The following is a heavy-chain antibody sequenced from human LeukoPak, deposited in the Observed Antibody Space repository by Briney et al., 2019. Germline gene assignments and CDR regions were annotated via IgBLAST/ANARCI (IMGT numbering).Heavy chain of an antibody. Sequence: GASVNVSCKASGGTFSSYAISWVRQAPGQGLEWMGRIIPILGIANYAQKFQGRVTITADKSTSTAYMELSSLRSEDTAVYYCASPTAGSQGDYWGQGTLVTVSS. CDR3: ASPTAGSQGDY. CDR1: GGTFSSYA. J-gene: IGHJ4*02. D-gene: IGHD1-26*01. CDR2: IIPILGIA. V-gene: IGHV1-69*04.